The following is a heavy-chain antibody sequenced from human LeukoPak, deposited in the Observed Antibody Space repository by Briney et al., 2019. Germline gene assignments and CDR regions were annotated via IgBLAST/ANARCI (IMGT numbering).Heavy chain of an antibody. CDR2: INPSGGST. V-gene: IGHV1-46*01. CDR3: ARAATYYDFWSGYYRNYFDY. CDR1: GYTFTSYY. J-gene: IGHJ4*02. Sequence: ASVKVSFKASGYTFTSYYMHWVRQAPGQGPEWMGIINPSGGSTSYAQKFQGRVTMTRDMSTSTVYMELSSLRSEDTAVYYCARAATYYDFWSGYYRNYFDYWGQGTLVTVSS. D-gene: IGHD3-3*01.